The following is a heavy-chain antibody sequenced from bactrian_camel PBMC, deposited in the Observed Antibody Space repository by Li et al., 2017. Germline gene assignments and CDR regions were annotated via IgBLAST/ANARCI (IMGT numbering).Heavy chain of an antibody. CDR2: IMILGATP. Sequence: QLVESGGGSVQVGGSLRLSCVVSGYTRSRVCMGWFRQAPGKEREGVAAIMILGATPYYADSEKGRFTISQDNSKNTVYLQMNSLKREDTAIYTCAAWRQWTWVCTTPTDYTTWGHGTQVTVS. D-gene: IGHD2*01. CDR1: GYTRSRVC. J-gene: IGHJ6*01. CDR3: AAWRQWTWVCTTPTDYTT. V-gene: IGHV3S25*01.